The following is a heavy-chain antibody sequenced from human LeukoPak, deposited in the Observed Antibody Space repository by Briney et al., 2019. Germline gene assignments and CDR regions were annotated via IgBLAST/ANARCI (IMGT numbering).Heavy chain of an antibody. J-gene: IGHJ4*02. CDR2: ISSSSSYI. V-gene: IGHV3-21*01. CDR3: ARDWAVAGKGYYFDY. D-gene: IGHD6-19*01. CDR1: GFTFSSYS. Sequence: GGSLRLSCAASGFTFSSYSMNWVRQAPGKGLEWVSSISSSSSYIYYADSVKGRFTVSRDNAKNSLYLQMNSLRAEDTAVYYCARDWAVAGKGYYFDYWGQGTLVTVSS.